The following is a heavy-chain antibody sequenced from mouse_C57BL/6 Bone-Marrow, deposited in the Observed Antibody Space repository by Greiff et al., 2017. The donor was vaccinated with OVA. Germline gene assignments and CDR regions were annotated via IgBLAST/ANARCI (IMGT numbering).Heavy chain of an antibody. V-gene: IGHV5-17*01. J-gene: IGHJ2*01. D-gene: IGHD4-1*01. CDR1: GFTFSDYG. CDR3: AKSELGPYYFDY. Sequence: EVKVEESGGGLVKPGGSLKLSCAASGFTFSDYGMHWVRQAPEKGLEWVAYISSGSSTIYYADTVKGRFTISRDNAKNTLFLQMTSLRSEDTAMYYCAKSELGPYYFDYWGQGTTLTVSS. CDR2: ISSGSSTI.